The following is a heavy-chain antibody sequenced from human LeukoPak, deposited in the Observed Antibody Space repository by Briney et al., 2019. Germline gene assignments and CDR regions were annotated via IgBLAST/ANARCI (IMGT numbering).Heavy chain of an antibody. CDR2: IIPIFGTA. CDR3: ARDLSCSGGSCYRDSWFDP. V-gene: IGHV1-69*05. D-gene: IGHD2-15*01. Sequence: ASVKVSCKASGGTFSSYAISWVRQAPGQGLEWMGRIIPIFGTANYAQKFQGRVTITTDESTSTAYMELSSPRSEDTAVYYCARDLSCSGGSCYRDSWFDPWGQGTLVTVSS. CDR1: GGTFSSYA. J-gene: IGHJ5*02.